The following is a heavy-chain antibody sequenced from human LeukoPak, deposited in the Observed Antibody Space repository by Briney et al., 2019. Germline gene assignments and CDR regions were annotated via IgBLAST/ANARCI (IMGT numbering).Heavy chain of an antibody. CDR1: GVTFSSIW. CDR2: IKHDGSEI. Sequence: PGRSLRLSCAASGVTFSSIWMSWVRHAPGKGHEWVANIKHDGSEINYVDSVRGRFTISRDNAENSLHLQMNSLRVEDTALYYCAKNGGPHGLDVWGQGTTVTVSS. J-gene: IGHJ6*02. CDR3: AKNGGPHGLDV. D-gene: IGHD3-16*01. V-gene: IGHV3-7*02.